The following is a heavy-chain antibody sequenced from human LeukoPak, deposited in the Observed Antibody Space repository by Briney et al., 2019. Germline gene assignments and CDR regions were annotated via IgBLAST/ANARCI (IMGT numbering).Heavy chain of an antibody. CDR1: GFTFSSYA. J-gene: IGHJ6*03. CDR2: ISGSGGRI. V-gene: IGHV3-23*01. CDR3: AKGEIGNYYYYMDV. D-gene: IGHD1-1*01. Sequence: PGGSLRLSCAASGFTFSSYAMSWVRQAPGKGLECVSAISGSGGRIYYGASVKGRFTISRDNSKNTLYLQMNSLRAEDTAVYYCAKGEIGNYYYYMDVWGKGTTVTVSS.